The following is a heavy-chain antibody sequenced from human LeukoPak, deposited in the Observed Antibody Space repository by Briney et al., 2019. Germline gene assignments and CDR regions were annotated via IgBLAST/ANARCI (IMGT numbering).Heavy chain of an antibody. Sequence: PGGSLRLSCAASGFTFDDYAMHWVRQRPGKGLEWVSSISSSSSYIYYADSLKGRFTISRDNAKNSLYLQMNSLRAEDTAVYYCARGRGAYDYDSSGLDAFDIWGQGTMVTVSS. CDR2: ISSSSSYI. CDR1: GFTFDDYA. J-gene: IGHJ3*02. V-gene: IGHV3-21*01. CDR3: ARGRGAYDYDSSGLDAFDI. D-gene: IGHD3-22*01.